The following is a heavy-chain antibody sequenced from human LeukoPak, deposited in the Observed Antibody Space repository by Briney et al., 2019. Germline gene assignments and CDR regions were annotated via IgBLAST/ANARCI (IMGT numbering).Heavy chain of an antibody. J-gene: IGHJ6*03. Sequence: PGGSLRLSCAAPGFTFSSYAVSWVRQAPGKGLEWVSAISDSGDSTYYADSVKGRFTISRDNSKNTLYLQMNSLRAEDTAVYYCAKDGQNLLHPGYYYYYMDVWGKGTTVTVSS. CDR3: AKDGQNLLHPGYYYYYMDV. V-gene: IGHV3-23*01. CDR1: GFTFSSYA. D-gene: IGHD2-15*01. CDR2: ISDSGDST.